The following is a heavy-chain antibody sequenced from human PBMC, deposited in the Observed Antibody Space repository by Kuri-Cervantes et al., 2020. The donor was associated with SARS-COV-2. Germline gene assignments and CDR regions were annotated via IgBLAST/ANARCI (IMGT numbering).Heavy chain of an antibody. D-gene: IGHD3-22*01. CDR3: ARDLSWVYYDSSGYYYPDYYYGMDV. V-gene: IGHV4-39*07. J-gene: IGHJ6*02. CDR2: IYYSGST. Sequence: SETLSLTCTVSGGSISSSSYYWGWIRQPPGKGLEWIGSIYYSGSTNYNPSLKSRVTISVDTSKNQFSLKLSSVTAADTAVYYCARDLSWVYYDSSGYYYPDYYYGMDVWGQGTTVTVSS. CDR1: GGSISSSSYY.